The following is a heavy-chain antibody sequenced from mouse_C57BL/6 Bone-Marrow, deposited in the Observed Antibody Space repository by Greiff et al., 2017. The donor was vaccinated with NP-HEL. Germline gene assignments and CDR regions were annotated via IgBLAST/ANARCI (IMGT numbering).Heavy chain of an antibody. CDR1: GYPFTDYE. D-gene: IGHD3-2*02. CDR3: TKELAQGYFDY. J-gene: IGHJ2*01. CDR2: IDPETGGT. Sequence: VQLQQSGAELVRPGASVTLSCTASGYPFTDYEMPWVKQTPVHGLEWIGAIDPETGGTASNQKFKGKAILTADKSSSTAYMERRSLTSEDSAVYYCTKELAQGYFDYWGQGTTLTVSS. V-gene: IGHV1-15*01.